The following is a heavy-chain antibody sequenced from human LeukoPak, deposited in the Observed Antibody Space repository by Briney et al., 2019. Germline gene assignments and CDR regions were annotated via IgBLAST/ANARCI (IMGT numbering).Heavy chain of an antibody. D-gene: IGHD2-15*01. V-gene: IGHV3-48*02. CDR1: GFNFSNYG. CDR3: ARESYCSGGKCYPPTLNYYGMDV. J-gene: IGHJ6*02. Sequence: GGSLRLSCAASGFNFSNYGMNWVRQAPGKGLEWISYIDSSSRTIYYSDSVKGRFPISRDNAKNSLYLQMNSLRDEDAAIFYCARESYCSGGKCYPPTLNYYGMDVWGQGTTVTVSS. CDR2: IDSSSRTI.